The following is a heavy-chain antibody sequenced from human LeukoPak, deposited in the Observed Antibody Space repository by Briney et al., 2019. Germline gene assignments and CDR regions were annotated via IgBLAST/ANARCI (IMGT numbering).Heavy chain of an antibody. CDR1: GFDFSSYW. CDR2: IKQDGTEK. Sequence: GGFLRLSCAASGFDFSSYWMSWVRQAPGKGLEWVANIKQDGTEKDHVDSVKGRFTISRDNAKNSLYLQMNSLRAEDTAVYYCARSNAFDIWGQGTMVTVSS. CDR3: ARSNAFDI. J-gene: IGHJ3*02. V-gene: IGHV3-7*01.